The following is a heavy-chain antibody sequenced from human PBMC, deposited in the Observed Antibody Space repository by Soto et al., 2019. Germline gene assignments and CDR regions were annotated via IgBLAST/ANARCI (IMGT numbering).Heavy chain of an antibody. D-gene: IGHD3-22*01. Sequence: ASVKVSCKASGYTFTSYGISWVRQAPGQGLEWMGWISAYNGNANYAQKLQGRVTMTTDTSTSTAYMELRSLRSDDTAVYYCAREYREYYYDSSGYYPSAFDIWGQGTMVTVSS. CDR1: GYTFTSYG. CDR2: ISAYNGNA. J-gene: IGHJ3*02. V-gene: IGHV1-18*01. CDR3: AREYREYYYDSSGYYPSAFDI.